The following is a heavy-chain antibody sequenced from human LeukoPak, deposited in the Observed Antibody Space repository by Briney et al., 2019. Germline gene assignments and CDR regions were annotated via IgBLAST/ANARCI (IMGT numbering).Heavy chain of an antibody. CDR2: INHNGNVN. CDR1: GFTFSSYW. J-gene: IGHJ4*02. Sequence: GGSLRLSCAASGFTFSSYWMNWARQAPGKGLEWVASINHNGNVNYYVDSVKGRFTISRDNAKNALYLQMNSLRDEDTAVYYCATSGNYYLEYWGQGTLVTVSS. CDR3: ATSGNYYLEY. D-gene: IGHD1-26*01. V-gene: IGHV3-7*01.